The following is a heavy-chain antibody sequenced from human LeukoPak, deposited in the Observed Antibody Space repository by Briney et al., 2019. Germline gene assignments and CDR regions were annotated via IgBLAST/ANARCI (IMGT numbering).Heavy chain of an antibody. J-gene: IGHJ2*01. CDR1: GDYISSYY. D-gene: IGHD3-22*01. CDR2: IFYSVNT. CDR3: AGAPGGPYYDSFGHPVYWFFDL. V-gene: IGHV4-59*01. Sequence: SETLSLTCTVSGDYISSYYWNWIRQPPGKGLEWIGYIFYSVNTNYNPSLKSRATISVDTSKNQFSLKLSSVTAADTAVYYCAGAPGGPYYDSFGHPVYWFFDLWGRGTLATVSS.